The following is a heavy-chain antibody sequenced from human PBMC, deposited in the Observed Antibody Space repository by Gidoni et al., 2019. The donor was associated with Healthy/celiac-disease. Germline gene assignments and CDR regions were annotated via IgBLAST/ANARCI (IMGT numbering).Heavy chain of an antibody. D-gene: IGHD6-19*01. CDR1: GFRFSDYG. J-gene: IGHJ4*02. V-gene: IGHV3-33*01. Sequence: QVHLVESGGGVVQPGRSLRLTCAASGFRFSDYGMHWVRQATGKGLEWVAVIWYDGSDEYYADSVKGRFSISRDNSKSTVYLQVDTLSAEDTAVYFCARGSSGWCLDYWGQGTLVTVSS. CDR3: ARGSSGWCLDY. CDR2: IWYDGSDE.